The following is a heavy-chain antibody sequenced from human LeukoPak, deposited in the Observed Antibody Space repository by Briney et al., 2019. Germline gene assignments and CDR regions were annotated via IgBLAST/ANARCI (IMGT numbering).Heavy chain of an antibody. Sequence: GGSLRLSCAASGFTFSSYAMSWVRQAPGKGLEWVAVISYDGSNKYYADSVKGRFTISRDNSKNTLYLQMNSLRAEGTAVYYCARGSDYDSSGYLYYYYYGMDVWGQGTTVTVSS. D-gene: IGHD3-22*01. CDR3: ARGSDYDSSGYLYYYYYGMDV. CDR2: ISYDGSNK. J-gene: IGHJ6*02. CDR1: GFTFSSYA. V-gene: IGHV3-30-3*01.